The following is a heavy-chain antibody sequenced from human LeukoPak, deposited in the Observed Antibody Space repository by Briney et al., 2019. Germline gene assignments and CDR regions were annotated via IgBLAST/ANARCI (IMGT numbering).Heavy chain of an antibody. J-gene: IGHJ3*02. V-gene: IGHV4-61*05. CDR2: IYYSGST. Sequence: SETLSLTCTVSGGSISSSSYYWGWIRQPRGKGLEWIGYIYYSGSTNYNPSLKSRVTISVDTSKNQFSLKLSSVTAADTAVYYCARPLRYFGHDAFDIWGQGTMVTVSS. CDR3: ARPLRYFGHDAFDI. CDR1: GGSISSSSYY. D-gene: IGHD3-9*01.